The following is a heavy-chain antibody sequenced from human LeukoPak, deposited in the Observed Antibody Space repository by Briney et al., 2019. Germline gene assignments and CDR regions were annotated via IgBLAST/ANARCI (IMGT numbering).Heavy chain of an antibody. CDR1: GYSFTSYW. Sequence: GESLKISCKGSGYSFTSYWIGWVRQMPGKGLEWMGIIYPGDSDTRYSPSFQGQVTISADKSISTAYLQRSSLKASDTAMYYCARASRNSGYDLNDAFDIWGQGTMVTVSS. D-gene: IGHD5-12*01. CDR3: ARASRNSGYDLNDAFDI. J-gene: IGHJ3*02. CDR2: IYPGDSDT. V-gene: IGHV5-51*01.